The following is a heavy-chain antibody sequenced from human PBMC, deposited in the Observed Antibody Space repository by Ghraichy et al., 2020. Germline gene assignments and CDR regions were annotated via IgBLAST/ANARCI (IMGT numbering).Heavy chain of an antibody. D-gene: IGHD1-26*01. V-gene: IGHV3-23*01. CDR3: TKSGTDRSSQNWFDP. J-gene: IGHJ5*02. Sequence: GGSLRLSCAVSAFTFNNYAMGWVRQAPGNGLEWVSTVSASGSTAYYADSVKGRFTISRDNSKNTLSLQMNSLRGEDTAIYYCTKSGTDRSSQNWFDPWGQGTLVTVSS. CDR1: AFTFNNYA. CDR2: VSASGSTA.